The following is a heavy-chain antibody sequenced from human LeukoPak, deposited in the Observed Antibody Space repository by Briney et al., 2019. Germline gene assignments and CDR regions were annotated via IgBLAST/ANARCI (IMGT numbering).Heavy chain of an antibody. V-gene: IGHV1-2*04. D-gene: IGHD3-10*01. CDR2: INPNSGGT. CDR1: GYTFTGYY. CDR3: ARCYGSGRWALDI. J-gene: IGHJ3*02. Sequence: ASVKVSCKASGYTFTGYYMHWVRQAPGQGLEWMGWINPNSGGTNYAQKFQGWVTMTRDTSISTAYMELSRLRSDDTAVYYCARCYGSGRWALDIWGQGTMVTVSS.